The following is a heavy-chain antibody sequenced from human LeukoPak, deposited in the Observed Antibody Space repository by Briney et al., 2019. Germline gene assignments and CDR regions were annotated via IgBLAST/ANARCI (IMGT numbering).Heavy chain of an antibody. Sequence: SVKVSCKASGGTFSSYAISWVRQTPGQGREWMGVIIPIFGTANYAQKFQGRVTITTVESTSTAYMELSSLRSEDTAVYYCARDGYYDSSGYYWVDYWGQGTLVTVSS. CDR3: ARDGYYDSSGYYWVDY. D-gene: IGHD3-22*01. CDR1: GGTFSSYA. CDR2: IIPIFGTA. J-gene: IGHJ4*02. V-gene: IGHV1-69*05.